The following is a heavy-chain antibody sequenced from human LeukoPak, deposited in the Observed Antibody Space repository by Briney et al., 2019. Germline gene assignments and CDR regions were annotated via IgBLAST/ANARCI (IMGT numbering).Heavy chain of an antibody. CDR1: GFTFSSDW. CDR3: ARGTSGGSYDY. D-gene: IGHD1-26*01. V-gene: IGHV3-74*01. Sequence: SGGSLRLSCAASGFTFSSDWMHWVRQAPGKGLVWVSLINSDGSSTTYADSVEGRFTISRDNAKNTLYLQMNSLRAEDTAVYYCARGTSGGSYDYWDQGTLVTVSS. CDR2: INSDGSST. J-gene: IGHJ4*02.